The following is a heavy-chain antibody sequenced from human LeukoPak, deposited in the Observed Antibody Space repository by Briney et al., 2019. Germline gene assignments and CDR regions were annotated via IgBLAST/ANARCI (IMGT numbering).Heavy chain of an antibody. CDR2: VSDSRDV. CDR1: GFTFSTYT. Sequence: GGSLRLSCAVSGFTFSTYTMNWVRQAPGKGLEWVSTVSDSRDVHYSDSVKGRFTISRDNARNSLYLQMNSLRDEDTAVYYCTRDGLHTAHFDYWGQGTLVTVSS. CDR3: TRDGLHTAHFDY. J-gene: IGHJ4*02. V-gene: IGHV3-48*02. D-gene: IGHD5-18*01.